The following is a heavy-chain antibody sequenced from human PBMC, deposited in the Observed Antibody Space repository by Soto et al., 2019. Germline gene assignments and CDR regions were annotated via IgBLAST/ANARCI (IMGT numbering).Heavy chain of an antibody. CDR2: ISGSGGST. Sequence: EVQLLESGGGLVQPGGSLRLSCAASGFTFSSYAMSWVRQAPGKGLEWVSAISGSGGSTYYADSVKGRFTISRDNAKNTLYLQMNSLRAEDTAVYYCAKDRGRFPDKPDYWGQGTLVTVSS. V-gene: IGHV3-23*01. D-gene: IGHD2-15*01. CDR3: AKDRGRFPDKPDY. CDR1: GFTFSSYA. J-gene: IGHJ4*02.